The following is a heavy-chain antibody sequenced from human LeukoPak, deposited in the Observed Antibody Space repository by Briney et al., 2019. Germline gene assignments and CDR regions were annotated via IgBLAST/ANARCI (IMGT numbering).Heavy chain of an antibody. J-gene: IGHJ5*02. Sequence: SETLSLTCAVYGGSFSGYYWSWIRQPPGKGLEWIGEINHSGSTYYNPSLKSRVTISVDRSKNQFSLKLSSVTAADTAVYYCARGVYYYGSGRPYNWFDPWGQGTLVTVSS. CDR1: GGSFSGYY. V-gene: IGHV4-34*01. CDR3: ARGVYYYGSGRPYNWFDP. D-gene: IGHD3-10*01. CDR2: INHSGST.